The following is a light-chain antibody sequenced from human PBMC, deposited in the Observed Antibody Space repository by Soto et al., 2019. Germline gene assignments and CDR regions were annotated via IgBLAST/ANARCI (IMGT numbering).Light chain of an antibody. CDR2: EVS. V-gene: IGLV2-14*01. Sequence: QSALTQPPSVSGSPGQSVTISCTGTSSDVGGYNYVSWYQQHPGKAPKLMIYEVSNRPSGVPDRFSGSKSGNTASLTISGLQAEDEADYYCSSYTSSNTWVFGGGTKLTVL. CDR1: SSDVGGYNY. CDR3: SSYTSSNTWV. J-gene: IGLJ2*01.